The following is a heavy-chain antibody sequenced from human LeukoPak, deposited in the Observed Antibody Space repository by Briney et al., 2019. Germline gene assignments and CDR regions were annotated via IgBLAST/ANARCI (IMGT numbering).Heavy chain of an antibody. V-gene: IGHV4-34*01. D-gene: IGHD3-3*01. Sequence: SETLSLTCAVYSGSFSGYYWSWVRQSPEKGLEWIGEINHGRSTNYNPSLESRVTISVDTSKNQFSLKLSSVTAADTAVYYCARGRFLEWLLDAFDIWGQGTMVTVSS. CDR3: ARGRFLEWLLDAFDI. J-gene: IGHJ3*02. CDR1: SGSFSGYY. CDR2: INHGRST.